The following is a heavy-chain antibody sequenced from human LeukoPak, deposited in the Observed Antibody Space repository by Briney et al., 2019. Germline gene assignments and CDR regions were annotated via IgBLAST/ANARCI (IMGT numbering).Heavy chain of an antibody. CDR1: GFTFSNYW. CDR2: IKQDGSES. CDR3: AKDSYSKGDY. D-gene: IGHD4-11*01. J-gene: IGHJ4*02. V-gene: IGHV3-7*05. Sequence: GGSLRLSCAASGFTFSNYWMSWVRQAPGKGLEWVANIKQDGSESNYVGSVKGRFTISRDNAKNSLYLQMNSLRAEDTAVYYCAKDSYSKGDYWGQGTLVTVSS.